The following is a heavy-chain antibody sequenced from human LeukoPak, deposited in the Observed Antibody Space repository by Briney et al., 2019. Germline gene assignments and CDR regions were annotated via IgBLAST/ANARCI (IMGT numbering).Heavy chain of an antibody. V-gene: IGHV4-30-2*01. CDR2: IYHSGST. J-gene: IGHJ4*02. D-gene: IGHD2-2*02. CDR1: GGSISSGGYS. Sequence: SQTLSLTCAVSGGSISSGGYSWSWIRQPPGKGLEWIGYIYHSGSTYYNPSLKSRVTISVDRSKNQFSLKLSSVTAADTAVCYCARSVVPAAILDYWGQGTLVTVSS. CDR3: ARSVVPAAILDY.